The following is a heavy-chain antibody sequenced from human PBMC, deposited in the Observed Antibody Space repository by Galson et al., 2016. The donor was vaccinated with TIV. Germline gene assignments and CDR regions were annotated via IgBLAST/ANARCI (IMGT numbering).Heavy chain of an antibody. CDR3: ARLPSYDGSGNHWFDP. D-gene: IGHD3-10*01. CDR2: IIAIFGTA. V-gene: IGHV1-69*13. J-gene: IGHJ5*02. CDR1: GGIFRSDA. Sequence: PVKVSCKVSGGIFRSDAISWVRQAPGQGLEWMGRIIAIFGTANYAQKFQGRVTITADESKNTVYLELSSLTSEDTAVYYCARLPSYDGSGNHWFDPWGQGTLVTVSS.